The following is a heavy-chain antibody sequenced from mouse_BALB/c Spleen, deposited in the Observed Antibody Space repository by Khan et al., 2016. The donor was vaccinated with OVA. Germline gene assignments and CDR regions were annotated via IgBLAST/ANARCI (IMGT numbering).Heavy chain of an antibody. CDR2: IDPANGNT. V-gene: IGHV14-3*02. Sequence: VQLKESGAELVKPGASVKLSCTASGYNIKDNYMHWVKQRPEQGLEWIGRIDPANGNTEYDPKFQGKATITADTPSNTAYLQLSSLTSEDTAAYYCARWPRGYWGQGTTLTVSS. J-gene: IGHJ2*01. CDR3: ARWPRGY. CDR1: GYNIKDNY.